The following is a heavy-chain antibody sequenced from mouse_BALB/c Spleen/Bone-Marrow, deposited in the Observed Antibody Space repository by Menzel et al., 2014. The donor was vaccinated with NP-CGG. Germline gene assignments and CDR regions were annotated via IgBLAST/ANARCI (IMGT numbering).Heavy chain of an antibody. CDR2: IDPANGNT. J-gene: IGHJ4*01. D-gene: IGHD4-1*01. CDR1: GFNIKDTY. Sequence: DVKLQESGAGLVKPGASVKLSCTASGFNIKDTYMHWVKQRPEQGLEWIGRIDPANGNTKYDPKFQGKATITADTSSNTAYLQLSSLTSEGTAVYYCARWEYYAMDYWGQGTSVTVSS. V-gene: IGHV14-3*02. CDR3: ARWEYYAMDY.